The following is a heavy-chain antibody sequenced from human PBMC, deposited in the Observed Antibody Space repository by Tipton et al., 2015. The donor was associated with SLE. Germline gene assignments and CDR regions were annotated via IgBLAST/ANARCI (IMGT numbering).Heavy chain of an antibody. CDR1: GGSISSYY. CDR2: IYYSGST. V-gene: IGHV4-59*12. Sequence: TLSLTCTVSGGSISSYYWSWIRQPPGKGLEWIGYIYYSGSTYYNPSLKSRVTISADTSKNQFSLKLSSVTAADTAVYYCARSRVPAARGNDWFDPWGQGTLVTVSS. J-gene: IGHJ5*02. CDR3: ARSRVPAARGNDWFDP. D-gene: IGHD2-2*01.